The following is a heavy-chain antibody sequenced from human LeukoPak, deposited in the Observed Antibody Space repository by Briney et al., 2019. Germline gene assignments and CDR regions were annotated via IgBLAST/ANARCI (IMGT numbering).Heavy chain of an antibody. CDR2: ISYDGSNK. V-gene: IGHV3-30-3*01. J-gene: IGHJ4*02. Sequence: PGGSLRLSCAASGFTFSSYAMHWVRQAQGKGLEWVAVISYDGSNKYYADSVKGRFTISRDNSKNTLYLQMNSLRAEDTAVYYCARDSPVGYWGQGTLVTVSS. CDR3: ARDSPVGY. CDR1: GFTFSSYA.